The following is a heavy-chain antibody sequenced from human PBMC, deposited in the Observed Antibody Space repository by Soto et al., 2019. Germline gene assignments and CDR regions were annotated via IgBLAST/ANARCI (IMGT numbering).Heavy chain of an antibody. Sequence: QVQLVQSGAEVKEPGASVEVTCKASGYTFTSYYMHWVRQAPGQGLEWMGIINPSGGSTSYAQKFQGRVTMTRDTSTSTVYMELSSLRSEDTAVYYCARQWPSSWGFDPWGQGTLVTVSS. CDR3: ARQWPSSWGFDP. D-gene: IGHD6-13*01. J-gene: IGHJ5*02. CDR2: INPSGGST. V-gene: IGHV1-46*03. CDR1: GYTFTSYY.